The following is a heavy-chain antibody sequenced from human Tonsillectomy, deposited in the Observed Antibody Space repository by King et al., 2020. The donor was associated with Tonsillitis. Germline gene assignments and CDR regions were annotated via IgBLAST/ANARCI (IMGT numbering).Heavy chain of an antibody. V-gene: IGHV4-39*01. Sequence: LQLQESGPGLVKPSETLSLTCTVSGGSISSSSYLWDWIRQPPGKGLEWIGNIYYTGITYYNPSLKSRVTVSVDTSKNQFSLNLSSGTAADTAVYYCARRGGVTGPLDHWGQGTLVTVSS. D-gene: IGHD2-21*02. J-gene: IGHJ4*02. CDR1: GGSISSSSYL. CDR3: ARRGGVTGPLDH. CDR2: IYYTGIT.